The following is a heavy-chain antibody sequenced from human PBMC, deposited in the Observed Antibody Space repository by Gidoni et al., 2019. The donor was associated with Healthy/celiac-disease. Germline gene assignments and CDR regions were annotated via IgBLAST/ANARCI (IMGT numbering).Heavy chain of an antibody. D-gene: IGHD3-9*01. J-gene: IGHJ4*02. CDR3: ATHLYDILTGSLPA. CDR1: GFTFSSYS. CDR2: ISSSSSYI. V-gene: IGHV3-21*01. Sequence: EVQLVESGGGLVKPGGSLRLSCAASGFTFSSYSMNWVRQAPGKGLEWVSSISSSSSYIYYADSVKGRFTISRDNAKNSLYLQMNSLRAEDTAVYYCATHLYDILTGSLPAWGQGTLVTVSS.